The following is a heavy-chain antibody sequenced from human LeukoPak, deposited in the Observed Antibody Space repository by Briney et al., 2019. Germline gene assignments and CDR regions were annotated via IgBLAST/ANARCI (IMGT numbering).Heavy chain of an antibody. J-gene: IGHJ4*02. V-gene: IGHV4-59*01. CDR1: GGSLSSYY. Sequence: PSETLSLTCAVYGGSLSSYYWSWIRQPPGKGLEWIGYIYYSGSTNYNPSLKSRVTISVDTSKNQFSLKLNSVTAADTAVYYCARGSYGSGSRDFDYWGQGTLVTVSS. CDR3: ARGSYGSGSRDFDY. D-gene: IGHD3-10*01. CDR2: IYYSGST.